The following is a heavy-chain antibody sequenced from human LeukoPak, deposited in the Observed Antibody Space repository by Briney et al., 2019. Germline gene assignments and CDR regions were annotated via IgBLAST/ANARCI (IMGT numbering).Heavy chain of an antibody. V-gene: IGHV1-18*01. J-gene: IGHJ5*02. CDR2: ISAYNGNT. D-gene: IGHD2-15*01. Sequence: ASVKVSCKASGYTFTSYGISWVRQAPGQGLEWMGWISAYNGNTNYAQKFQGRVTMTTDTSTSTAYMELRSPRSDDTAVYYCARGGVYCSGGSCPTNWFDPWGQGTLVTVSS. CDR1: GYTFTSYG. CDR3: ARGGVYCSGGSCPTNWFDP.